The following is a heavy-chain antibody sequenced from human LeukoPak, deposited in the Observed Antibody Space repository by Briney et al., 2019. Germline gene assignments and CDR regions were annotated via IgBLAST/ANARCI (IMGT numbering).Heavy chain of an antibody. CDR2: INEDGSEK. CDR3: ARGGVRRGYYDY. D-gene: IGHD1-14*01. CDR1: GFSFGNYW. Sequence: GESLRLSCAASGFSFGNYWMKWVRQDPVKGLEWVANINEDGSEKYYVDSVRGRFTISRDNAKNSLYLQMNSLRTEDTAVYHCARGGVRRGYYDYWGQGTLVTVSS. V-gene: IGHV3-7*01. J-gene: IGHJ4*02.